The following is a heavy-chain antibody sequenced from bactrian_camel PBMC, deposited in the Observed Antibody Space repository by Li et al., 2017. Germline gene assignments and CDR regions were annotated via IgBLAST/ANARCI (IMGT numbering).Heavy chain of an antibody. D-gene: IGHD1*01. CDR1: GVTMPGST. Sequence: HVQLVESGGGAVRTGGSLRLSCTVSGVTMPGSTMGWYRQAPGKEREGVAAISGSGSTFYADDVKGRFTISRDNARNTLYPQMDSLESEDTAVYYCAATDGWLPSSLGQGTQVTVS. CDR2: ISGSGST. V-gene: IGHV3S55*01. J-gene: IGHJ4*01.